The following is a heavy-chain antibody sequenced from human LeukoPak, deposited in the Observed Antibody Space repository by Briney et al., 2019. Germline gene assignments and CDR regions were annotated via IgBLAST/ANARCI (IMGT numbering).Heavy chain of an antibody. V-gene: IGHV3-21*01. CDR3: ARAGYGSGPFDY. CDR2: ISSSSSYI. Sequence: PGRSLRLSCAASGFTFSSYSMNWVRQAPGKGLEWASSISSSSSYIYYADSVKGRFTISRDNAKNSLYLQMNSLRAEDTAVYYCARAGYGSGPFDYWGQGTLVTVSS. J-gene: IGHJ4*02. D-gene: IGHD3-10*01. CDR1: GFTFSSYS.